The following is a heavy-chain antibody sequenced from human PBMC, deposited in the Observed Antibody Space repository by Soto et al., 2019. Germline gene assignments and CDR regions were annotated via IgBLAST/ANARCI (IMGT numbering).Heavy chain of an antibody. V-gene: IGHV1-18*04. CDR3: ARGSRCDWFVP. CDR2: ISAYNGNA. Sequence: ASVNVSCKASVYTFTNYGFTWLRQSPGQGLEWMGWISAYNGNANYGQNFQGRVTMTTDTATSTADMELRSLRYDATAIYYCARGSRCDWFVPWGQGTLVTVSS. J-gene: IGHJ5*02. CDR1: VYTFTNYG.